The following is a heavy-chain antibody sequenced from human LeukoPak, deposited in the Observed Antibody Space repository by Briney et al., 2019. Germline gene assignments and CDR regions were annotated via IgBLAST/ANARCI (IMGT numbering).Heavy chain of an antibody. D-gene: IGHD3-22*01. Sequence: PSETLSLTCTVSGGSINNYYWSWIRQPPGKGLEWIGYIYYSGSTNYNPSLKSRVTISVDTSKNQFSLKVSSLTAADTAVYYCARHRGSGYPYFDYWGQGTLVTVSS. J-gene: IGHJ4*02. CDR3: ARHRGSGYPYFDY. CDR1: GGSINNYY. V-gene: IGHV4-59*01. CDR2: IYYSGST.